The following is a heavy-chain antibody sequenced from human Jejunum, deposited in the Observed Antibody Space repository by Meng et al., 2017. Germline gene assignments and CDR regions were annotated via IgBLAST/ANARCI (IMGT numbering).Heavy chain of an antibody. V-gene: IGHV3-72*01. Sequence: GESLKISCAASGFTFSDHYMDWVRQAPGKGLEWVGRIRDKAKRYTTDYAASVKGRFTISRDDSQDSLYLQMNSLKTKDTAVYYCARSSVARGSRYFDYWGQGTLVTVSS. CDR3: ARSSVARGSRYFDY. D-gene: IGHD3-10*01. CDR2: IRDKAKRYTT. J-gene: IGHJ4*02. CDR1: GFTFSDHY.